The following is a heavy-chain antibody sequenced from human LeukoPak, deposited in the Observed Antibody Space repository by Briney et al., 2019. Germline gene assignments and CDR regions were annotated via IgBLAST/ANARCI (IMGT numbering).Heavy chain of an antibody. CDR1: GFTFSSYA. V-gene: IGHV3-30*04. D-gene: IGHD3-3*01. CDR2: ISYDGSNK. CDR3: AREYYDFWSGYSHFDY. Sequence: GGSLRLSCAASGFTFSSYAMHWVRQAPGKGLEWVAVISYDGSNKYYADSVKGRFTISRDNSKNTLYLQMNSLRAEDTAVYYCAREYYDFWSGYSHFDYWGQGTLVTVSS. J-gene: IGHJ4*02.